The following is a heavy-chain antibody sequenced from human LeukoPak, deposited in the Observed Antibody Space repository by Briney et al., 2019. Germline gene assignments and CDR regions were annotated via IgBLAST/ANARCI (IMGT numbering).Heavy chain of an antibody. V-gene: IGHV3-9*01. CDR3: AKDTGSPADAITMEDNAFDI. J-gene: IGHJ3*02. CDR1: VFIFDDHG. CDR2: ISWSSGII. D-gene: IGHD3-3*01. Sequence: PGGSLRLSCAASVFIFDDHGMHWVRQAGGKVLAWVSGISWSSGIIGYADSVKGRFTISRDNAKNSLDLQMESLRAEDTAVYYCAKDTGSPADAITMEDNAFDIWGQGTMVTVSS.